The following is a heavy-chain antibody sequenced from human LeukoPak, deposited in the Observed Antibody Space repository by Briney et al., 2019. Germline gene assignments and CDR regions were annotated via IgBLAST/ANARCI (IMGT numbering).Heavy chain of an antibody. J-gene: IGHJ6*02. CDR2: IIPILGIA. CDR3: ARASQRLVRGSYYYGMDV. D-gene: IGHD6-13*01. Sequence: SVKVSCKASGGTFSSYAISWVRQAPGQGLEWMGRIIPILGIANYAQKFQGRVTITADKSTSTAYMELSSLRSEDTAVYYCARASQRLVRGSYYYGMDVWGQGTTVTVSS. V-gene: IGHV1-69*04. CDR1: GGTFSSYA.